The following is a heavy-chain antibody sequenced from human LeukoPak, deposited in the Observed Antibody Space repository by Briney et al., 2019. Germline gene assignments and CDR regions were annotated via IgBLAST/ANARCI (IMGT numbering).Heavy chain of an antibody. D-gene: IGHD2-15*01. V-gene: IGHV1-18*01. CDR2: ISAYNGNT. Sequence: ASVKVSCTASGYTFTSYGISWVRQAPGQGLEWMGWISAYNGNTNYAQKLQGRVTMSTDTSTSTAYLELRSLRSDDTAVYYCARAHHRKYCSGSSCYLYWFDPWGQGTLVTVSS. J-gene: IGHJ5*02. CDR3: ARAHHRKYCSGSSCYLYWFDP. CDR1: GYTFTSYG.